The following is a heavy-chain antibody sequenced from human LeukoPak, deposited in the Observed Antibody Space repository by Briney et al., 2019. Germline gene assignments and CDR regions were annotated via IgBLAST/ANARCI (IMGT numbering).Heavy chain of an antibody. V-gene: IGHV4-34*01. CDR2: INHSGST. D-gene: IGHD3-9*01. Sequence: PSETLSLTCAVYGGSFSGYYWSWIRQTPGKGLEWIGEINHSGSTNYNPSLKSRVTISVDTSKNQFSLKLSSVTAADTAVYYCARRVAYYDILTGPGAIDYWGQGTLVTVSS. CDR1: GGSFSGYY. J-gene: IGHJ4*02. CDR3: ARRVAYYDILTGPGAIDY.